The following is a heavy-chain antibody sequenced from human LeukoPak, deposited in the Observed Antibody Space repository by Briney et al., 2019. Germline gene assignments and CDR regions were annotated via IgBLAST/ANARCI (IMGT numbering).Heavy chain of an antibody. CDR1: GGSISSYY. CDR3: ARVSGYDWESFYDY. Sequence: SETLSLTCTVSGGSISSYYWSWIRQPPGKGLEWIGFIYYSGSTNYNPSLKSRVTISVDTSKKQFSLKLRSVTAADTAVYYCARVSGYDWESFYDYWGQGTLVTVSS. V-gene: IGHV4-59*01. D-gene: IGHD5-12*01. J-gene: IGHJ4*02. CDR2: IYYSGST.